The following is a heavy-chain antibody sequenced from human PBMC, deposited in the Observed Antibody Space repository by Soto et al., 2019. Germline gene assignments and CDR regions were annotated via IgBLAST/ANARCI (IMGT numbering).Heavy chain of an antibody. CDR3: VKGNQLLRYYFEF. Sequence: GGSLRLSCSVSGFTFSNYAMHWVRQAPGKGLEYVSGITSDGDSTWHADSVKDRFTISRDNSKNTLFLQMSSLRVEDTAIYFCVKGNQLLRYYFEFWGPGTLVTVSS. J-gene: IGHJ4*01. CDR1: GFTFSNYA. V-gene: IGHV3-64D*06. D-gene: IGHD2-15*01. CDR2: ITSDGDST.